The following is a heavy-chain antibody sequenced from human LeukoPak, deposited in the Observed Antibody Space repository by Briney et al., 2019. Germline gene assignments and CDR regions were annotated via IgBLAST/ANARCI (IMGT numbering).Heavy chain of an antibody. D-gene: IGHD4-23*01. CDR1: GGSFSGYC. J-gene: IGHJ4*02. CDR3: ASGIFYGGIREYYFDY. V-gene: IGHV4-34*01. CDR2: INHSGST. Sequence: SETLSLTCAVYGGSFSGYCWSWIRQPPGKGLEWIGEINHSGSTNYNPSLKSRVTISVDTSKNQFSLKLSSVTAADTAVYYCASGIFYGGIREYYFDYWGQGTLVTVSS.